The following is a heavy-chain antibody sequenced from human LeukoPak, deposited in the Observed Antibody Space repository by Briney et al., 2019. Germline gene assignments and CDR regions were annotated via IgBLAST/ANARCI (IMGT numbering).Heavy chain of an antibody. V-gene: IGHV3-11*01. Sequence: GGSLRLSCAASGFTFSDYYMSWIRQAPGKGLEWVSYISSNGSTIYYADSVKGRFTISRDNAKNSLYLQMNSLRAEDTAVYYCARVYGDYPDAFDIWGQGTMVTVSS. CDR2: ISSNGSTI. CDR1: GFTFSDYY. CDR3: ARVYGDYPDAFDI. J-gene: IGHJ3*02. D-gene: IGHD4-17*01.